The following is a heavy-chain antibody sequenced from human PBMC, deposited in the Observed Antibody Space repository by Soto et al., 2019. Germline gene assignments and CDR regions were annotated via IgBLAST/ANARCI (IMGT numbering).Heavy chain of an antibody. D-gene: IGHD6-19*01. CDR2: IIPIFGTA. J-gene: IGHJ5*02. CDR3: ARGRIAVAGTEWFDP. Sequence: VASVKVSCKASGGTFSSYAISWVRQAPGQGLEWMGGIIPIFGTANYAQKFQGRVTITADESTSTAYMELSSLRSEDTAVYYCARGRIAVAGTEWFDPWGQGTLVTVSS. CDR1: GGTFSSYA. V-gene: IGHV1-69*13.